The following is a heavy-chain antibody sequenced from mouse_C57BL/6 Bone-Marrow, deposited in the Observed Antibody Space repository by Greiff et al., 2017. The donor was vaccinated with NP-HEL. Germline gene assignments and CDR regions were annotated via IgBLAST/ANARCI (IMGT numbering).Heavy chain of an antibody. CDR1: GFTFSDYY. D-gene: IGHD1-1*01. CDR3: ARGGWVGAY. V-gene: IGHV5-12*01. Sequence: EVQLVESGGGLVQPGGSLKLSCAASGFTFSDYYMYWVRQTPEKRLEWVAYLSTGGGSTYYPDTVKGRFTISRYNAKNTLYLQMSRLNSEDTAMYYWARGGWVGAYWGQGTLVTVAA. CDR2: LSTGGGST. J-gene: IGHJ3*01.